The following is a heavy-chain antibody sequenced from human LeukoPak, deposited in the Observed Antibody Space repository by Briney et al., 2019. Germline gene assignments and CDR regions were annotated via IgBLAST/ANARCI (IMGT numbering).Heavy chain of an antibody. V-gene: IGHV3-7*03. J-gene: IGHJ4*02. CDR2: IKQDGSEK. D-gene: IGHD1-26*01. CDR3: AKDTYSTSPYYFDY. CDR1: GFTLSSYW. Sequence: GGSLSLSCAASGFTLSSYWMSWVRQAPGKGLEWVANIKQDGSEKYYVDSVKGRFTISRDNSKNTLYLQMNSLRAEDTAVYYCAKDTYSTSPYYFDYWGQGTLVTVSS.